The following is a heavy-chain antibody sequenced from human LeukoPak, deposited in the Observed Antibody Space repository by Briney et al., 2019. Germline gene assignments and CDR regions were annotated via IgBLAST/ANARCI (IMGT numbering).Heavy chain of an antibody. CDR3: ATINLGYCSGGSCYTL. J-gene: IGHJ4*02. CDR2: ISGSGGST. D-gene: IGHD2-15*01. Sequence: GGSLRLSCAASGFTFGSYAMSWVRQAPGKGLEWVSAISGSGGSTYYADSVKGRFTISRDNSKNTLYLQMNSLRAEDTAVYYCATINLGYCSGGSCYTLWGQGTLVTVSS. V-gene: IGHV3-23*01. CDR1: GFTFGSYA.